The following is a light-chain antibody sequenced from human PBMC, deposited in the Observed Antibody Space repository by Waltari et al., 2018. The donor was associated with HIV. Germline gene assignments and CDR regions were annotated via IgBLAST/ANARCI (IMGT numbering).Light chain of an antibody. CDR2: EDS. Sequence: SYELTQPPSVSVSPGQTPRVTSAGDALPKKNVYWYQQKSGQAPVLVIYEDSKRPSVIPERFSGSSSGTMATLTISGAQVEDEADYYCYSSDSSGNPLFGGGTKLTVL. J-gene: IGLJ2*01. CDR1: ALPKKN. V-gene: IGLV3-10*01. CDR3: YSSDSSGNPL.